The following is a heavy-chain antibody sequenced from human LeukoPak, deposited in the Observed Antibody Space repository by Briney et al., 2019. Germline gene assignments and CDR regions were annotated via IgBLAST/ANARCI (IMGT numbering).Heavy chain of an antibody. V-gene: IGHV4-59*01. CDR2: IYYSGTI. J-gene: IGHJ4*02. CDR3: ARAWATDYFDF. Sequence: PSETLSLTRSVSGVSISSYYWSWIRQPPGKGLEWIGYIYYSGTINYNPSLMSRVTISVDTSKNQFSLKLSSVTAADTAVYYCARAWATDYFDFWGQGALVTVSS. CDR1: GVSISSYY.